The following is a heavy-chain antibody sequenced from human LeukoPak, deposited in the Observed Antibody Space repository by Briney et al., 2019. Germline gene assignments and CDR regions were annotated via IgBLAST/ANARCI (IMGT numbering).Heavy chain of an antibody. CDR3: ARPSRWLQYLYFDY. CDR2: INAGNGNT. J-gene: IGHJ4*02. V-gene: IGHV1-3*01. Sequence: ASVKVSCKASGYTFTSYAMHWVRQAPGQRLEWMGWINAGNGNTKYSQKFQGRVTITRDTSASTAYMELSSLRSEDTAVYYCARPSRWLQYLYFDYWGQGTLVTVSS. CDR1: GYTFTSYA. D-gene: IGHD5-24*01.